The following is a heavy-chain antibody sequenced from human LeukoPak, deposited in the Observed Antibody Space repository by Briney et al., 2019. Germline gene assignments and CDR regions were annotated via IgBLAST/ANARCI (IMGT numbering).Heavy chain of an antibody. V-gene: IGHV3-30*04. CDR2: ISYDGSNK. Sequence: GGSLRPSCAASGFTFSSYAMHWVRQAPGKGLEWVAVISYDGSNKYYADSVKGRFTISRDNSKNTLYLQMNSLRAKDTAVYYCARDLSLEFDYWGQGTLVTVSS. J-gene: IGHJ4*02. D-gene: IGHD3-3*01. CDR1: GFTFSSYA. CDR3: ARDLSLEFDY.